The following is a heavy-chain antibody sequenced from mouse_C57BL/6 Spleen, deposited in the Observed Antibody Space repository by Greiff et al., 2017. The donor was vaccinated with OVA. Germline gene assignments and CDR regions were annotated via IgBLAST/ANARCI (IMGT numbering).Heavy chain of an antibody. D-gene: IGHD2-1*01. CDR1: GFTFTDYY. V-gene: IGHV7-3*01. Sequence: EVMLVESGGGLVQPGGSLSLSCAASGFTFTDYYMSWVRQPPGKALEWLGFIRNKANGYTTEYSASVKGRFTISRDNSQSILYLQMNALRAEDSATYYCARYIRALLLDYWGQGTSVTVSS. CDR2: IRNKANGYTT. J-gene: IGHJ4*01. CDR3: ARYIRALLLDY.